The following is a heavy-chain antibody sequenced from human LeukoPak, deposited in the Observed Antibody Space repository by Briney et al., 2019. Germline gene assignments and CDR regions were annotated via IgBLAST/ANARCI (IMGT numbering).Heavy chain of an antibody. CDR3: ARESVRRRREYYYYGMDV. CDR1: GGSISSGDYY. J-gene: IGHJ6*04. CDR2: IYYSGST. D-gene: IGHD4-17*01. V-gene: IGHV4-30-4*01. Sequence: SQTLSLTCTVSGGSISSGDYYWSWIRQPPGKGLEWIGYIYYSGSTYYNPSLKSRVTISVDTSKNQFSLKLSSVTAADTAVYYCARESVRRRREYYYYGMDVWGKGTTVTVSS.